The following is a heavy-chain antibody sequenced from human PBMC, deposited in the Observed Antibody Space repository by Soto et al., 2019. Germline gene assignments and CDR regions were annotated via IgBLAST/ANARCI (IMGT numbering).Heavy chain of an antibody. CDR3: ARYRSGWYDYSDY. CDR2: IIPIFGTA. D-gene: IGHD6-19*01. Sequence: VKVSCKASGGTFSSYAISWVRQAPGQGLEWMGGIIPIFGTANYAQKFQGRVTITADESTSTAYMELSSLRSEDTAVYYCARYRSGWYDYSDYWGQGTLVTVSS. J-gene: IGHJ4*02. CDR1: GGTFSSYA. V-gene: IGHV1-69*13.